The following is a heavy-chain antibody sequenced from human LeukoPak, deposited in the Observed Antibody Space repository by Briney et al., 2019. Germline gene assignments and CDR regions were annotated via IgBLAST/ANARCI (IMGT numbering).Heavy chain of an antibody. Sequence: GASVKVSCKASGYTLTSYGMNWVRQAPGQGLEWMGWINTNTGNPTYAQGFTGRFVFSLDTSVSTAYLQISSLKAEDTAVYYCARLGLVPLDDAFDIWGQGTMVTVSS. V-gene: IGHV7-4-1*02. CDR3: ARLGLVPLDDAFDI. CDR2: INTNTGNP. D-gene: IGHD6-19*01. CDR1: GYTLTSYG. J-gene: IGHJ3*02.